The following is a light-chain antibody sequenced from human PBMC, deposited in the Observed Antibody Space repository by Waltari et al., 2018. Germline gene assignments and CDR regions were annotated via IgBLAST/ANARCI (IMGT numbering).Light chain of an antibody. V-gene: IGKV1-39*01. CDR2: DAS. CDR1: QDISNY. J-gene: IGKJ4*01. Sequence: DIQMTQSPSSLSASVGDRVTITCQASQDISNYLNWYQQKPGKAPKLLIYDASSLQSGVPSRFSGSGSGTDFTLTISSLQPEDFATYYCQQSYSTPNTFGGGTKVEIK. CDR3: QQSYSTPNT.